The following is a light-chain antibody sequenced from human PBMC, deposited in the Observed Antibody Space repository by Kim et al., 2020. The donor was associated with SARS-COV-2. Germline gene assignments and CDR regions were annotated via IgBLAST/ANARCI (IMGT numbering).Light chain of an antibody. Sequence: TVTIACTRSSGSSASKLVKWYQQRPGSSPTIVIYEDYQRPSGVPDRLAGSIDRSANSASLTIAGLKTEDEADYYCQSYDATNQVFGGGTQLTVL. CDR1: SGSSASKL. V-gene: IGLV6-57*01. J-gene: IGLJ3*02. CDR3: QSYDATNQV. CDR2: EDY.